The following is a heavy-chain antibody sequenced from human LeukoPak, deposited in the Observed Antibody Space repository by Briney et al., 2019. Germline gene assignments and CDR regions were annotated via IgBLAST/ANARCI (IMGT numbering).Heavy chain of an antibody. CDR3: ARTSVTPNGVVVSGSDI. CDR2: ISGYNGNT. CDR1: GYTFTNYG. V-gene: IGHV1-18*01. J-gene: IGHJ3*02. D-gene: IGHD3-3*01. Sequence: SSVKVSCKASGYTFTNYGVNWVRQAPGQGLEWLGWISGYNGNTDYAPKVQGRVTLTTDTSTSTANMELTSLRSDDTAVYYCARTSVTPNGVVVSGSDIWGQGTMVTVSS.